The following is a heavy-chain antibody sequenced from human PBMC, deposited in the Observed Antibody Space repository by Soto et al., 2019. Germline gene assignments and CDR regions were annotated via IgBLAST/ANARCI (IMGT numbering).Heavy chain of an antibody. CDR1: GFTFGDYA. V-gene: IGHV3-49*03. Sequence: GGSLRLSCTASGFTFGDYAMSWFRQAPGKGLEWVGFIRSKAYGGTTEYAASVKGRFTISRDDSKSIAYLQMNSLKTEDTAVYYCTRAYDFWSGSNNWFDPWGQGTLVTVSS. CDR3: TRAYDFWSGSNNWFDP. CDR2: IRSKAYGGTT. J-gene: IGHJ5*02. D-gene: IGHD3-3*01.